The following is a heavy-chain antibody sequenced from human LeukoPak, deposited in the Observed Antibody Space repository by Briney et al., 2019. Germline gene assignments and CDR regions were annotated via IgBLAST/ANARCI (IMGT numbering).Heavy chain of an antibody. J-gene: IGHJ5*02. D-gene: IGHD3-10*01. Sequence: PSETLSLTCTVSGGSISSYYWSWIRQPPGKGLEWIGYIYNSGSTNYNPSLKSRVTISVDKSKNQFSLKLSSVTAADTAVYYCARGMRFGELLHNWFDPWGQGTLVTVSS. CDR3: ARGMRFGELLHNWFDP. CDR2: IYNSGST. V-gene: IGHV4-59*12. CDR1: GGSISSYY.